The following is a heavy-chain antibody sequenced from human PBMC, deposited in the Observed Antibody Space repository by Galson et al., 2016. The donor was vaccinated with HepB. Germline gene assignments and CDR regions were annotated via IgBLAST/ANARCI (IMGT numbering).Heavy chain of an antibody. V-gene: IGHV3-21*06. D-gene: IGHD3-3*01. J-gene: IGHJ5*02. CDR1: GFTFRSYS. Sequence: SLRLSCAASGFTFRSYSMNWVRQAPGTGLEWVSSITSSTSYMYYADSVNGWFPISRDNVKNSLYLHMNSLRAEDTAVYYCARDGAYYVFWSGPNWFDPWGQGTLVTVSS. CDR2: ITSSTSYM. CDR3: ARDGAYYVFWSGPNWFDP.